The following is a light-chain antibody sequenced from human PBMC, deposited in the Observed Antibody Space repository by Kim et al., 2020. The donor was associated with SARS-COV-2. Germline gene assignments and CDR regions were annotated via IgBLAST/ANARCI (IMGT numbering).Light chain of an antibody. Sequence: LGQTVRITCQGDSLRSYYASWYQQKPGQAPVLVIYDKNNRPSGIPDRFSGSSSGNTASLTITGAQAEDEADYYCHSRDSSGNHRGVFGGGTKVTVL. CDR3: HSRDSSGNHRGV. J-gene: IGLJ3*02. V-gene: IGLV3-19*01. CDR1: SLRSYY. CDR2: DKN.